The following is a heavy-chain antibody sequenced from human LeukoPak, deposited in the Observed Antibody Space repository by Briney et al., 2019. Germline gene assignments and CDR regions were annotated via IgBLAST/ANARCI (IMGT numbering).Heavy chain of an antibody. CDR3: ARGWVSLPSSDAFDI. J-gene: IGHJ3*02. CDR1: GFTFSGSA. V-gene: IGHV3-73*01. D-gene: IGHD2-2*01. Sequence: GGSLRLSCAASGFTFSGSAMHWVRQASGKGLEWVGRIRSKANSYATAYAASVKGRFTISRDDSKNTAYLQMNSLRAEDTAVYYCARGWVSLPSSDAFDIWGQGTMVTVSS. CDR2: IRSKANSYAT.